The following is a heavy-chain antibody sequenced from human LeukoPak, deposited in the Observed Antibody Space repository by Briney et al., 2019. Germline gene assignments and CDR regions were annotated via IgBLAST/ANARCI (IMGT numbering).Heavy chain of an antibody. J-gene: IGHJ4*02. Sequence: PGGSLTLSCAASGFTFSGYSMNWLRQAPGRGLEWLSYISNGSRTIFYADSVTGQFTISRDNGKNSMFLLMSSLRADDTAVYYCVRESMTGDRDFDYWGQGTLITASS. CDR2: ISNGSRTI. V-gene: IGHV3-48*01. D-gene: IGHD7-27*01. CDR3: VRESMTGDRDFDY. CDR1: GFTFSGYS.